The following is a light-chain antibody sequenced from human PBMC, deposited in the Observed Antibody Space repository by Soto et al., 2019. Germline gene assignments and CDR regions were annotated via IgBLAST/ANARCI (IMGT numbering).Light chain of an antibody. J-gene: IGKJ2*01. Sequence: DIQMTQSPSTLSAFVGDRVTITCRASQSISSWLAWYQQKPGKAPKLLIYKASSLESGVPSRFSGSGSGTEFTLTISSLQPDDFGTYYCQQYNSYRYTFGQGTKLEIK. V-gene: IGKV1-5*03. CDR1: QSISSW. CDR2: KAS. CDR3: QQYNSYRYT.